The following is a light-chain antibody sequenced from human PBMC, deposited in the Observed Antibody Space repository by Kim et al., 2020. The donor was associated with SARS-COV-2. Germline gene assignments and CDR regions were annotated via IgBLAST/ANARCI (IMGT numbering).Light chain of an antibody. V-gene: IGKV1-5*03. CDR2: KAS. CDR1: QNVNVW. J-gene: IGKJ1*01. Sequence: DVQMTQSPSDLSASVGDRGTIACRASQNVNVWLAWYQQKPGKAPKLLIYKASNLGSGVPSRFSGSGSGTQFTLTINSLQPDDSATYYCQQYNTYPETFGQGTKVDIK. CDR3: QQYNTYPET.